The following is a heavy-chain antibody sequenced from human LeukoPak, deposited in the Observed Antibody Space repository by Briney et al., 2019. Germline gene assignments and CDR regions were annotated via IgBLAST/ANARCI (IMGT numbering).Heavy chain of an antibody. D-gene: IGHD3-22*01. CDR3: ARDPAVITGHFDY. CDR1: GFTFSSYG. J-gene: IGHJ4*02. CDR2: ISSSSSYI. Sequence: GGSLRLSCAASGFTFSSYGMSWVRQAPGKGLEWVSSISSSSSYIYYADSVKGRFTISRDNAKNSLYLQMNSLRAEDTAVYYCARDPAVITGHFDYWGQGTLVTVSS. V-gene: IGHV3-21*01.